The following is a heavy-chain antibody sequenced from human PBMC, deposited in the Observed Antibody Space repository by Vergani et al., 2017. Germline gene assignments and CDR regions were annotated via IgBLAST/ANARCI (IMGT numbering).Heavy chain of an antibody. J-gene: IGHJ3*02. CDR1: GYTFTSYG. V-gene: IGHV1-18*01. Sequence: QVQLVQSGAEVKKPGASVKVSCKASGYTFTSYGISWVRQAPGQGLEWMGWISAYNGNTNYAQKLQGRVTMTTDTSTSTAYMELRSLRSDDTAVYYCARGGSLDIVVVVAATTDAFDIWGQGTMVTVSS. CDR3: ARGGSLDIVVVVAATTDAFDI. D-gene: IGHD2-15*01. CDR2: ISAYNGNT.